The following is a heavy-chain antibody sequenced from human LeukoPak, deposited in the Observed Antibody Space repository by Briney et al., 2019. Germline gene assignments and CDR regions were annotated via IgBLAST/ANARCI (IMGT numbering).Heavy chain of an antibody. CDR1: EFAFGTYN. Sequence: PGGSLRLSCAASEFAFGTYNMNWVRQAPGKGLEWVSYISTGSSTTYYADSVKGRFTISRDNVENSLYLQMNSLRDEDTVVYYCARVAAGYSVNYFDYWGQGTLVTVSS. V-gene: IGHV3-48*02. J-gene: IGHJ4*02. D-gene: IGHD4-23*01. CDR3: ARVAAGYSVNYFDY. CDR2: ISTGSSTT.